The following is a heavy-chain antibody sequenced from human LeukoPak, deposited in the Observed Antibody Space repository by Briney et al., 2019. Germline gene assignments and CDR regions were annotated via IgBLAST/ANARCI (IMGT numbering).Heavy chain of an antibody. Sequence: ASVKVSCKASGYTFTSYGISWVRQAPGQGLEWMGWISAYNGNTNYAQKLQGRVTMTTDTSTSTAYMELRSLRSDDTAVYYCARERRYYDFWSGKGDYYYYYYMDVWGKGTTVTVSS. D-gene: IGHD3-3*01. CDR1: GYTFTSYG. CDR2: ISAYNGNT. J-gene: IGHJ6*03. CDR3: ARERRYYDFWSGKGDYYYYYYMDV. V-gene: IGHV1-18*01.